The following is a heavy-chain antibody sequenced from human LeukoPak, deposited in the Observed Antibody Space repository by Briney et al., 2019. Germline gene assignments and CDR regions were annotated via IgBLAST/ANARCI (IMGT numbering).Heavy chain of an antibody. J-gene: IGHJ1*01. Sequence: SETLSLTCTVSGGSISSYYWSWIRQPPGKGLEWIGYIYYSGSTNYNPSLKSRVTISVDTSKNQFSLKLSSVTAADTAVYYCAQVMTTVTSRYFQHWGQGTLVTVSS. V-gene: IGHV4-59*01. CDR2: IYYSGST. CDR1: GGSISSYY. D-gene: IGHD4-17*01. CDR3: AQVMTTVTSRYFQH.